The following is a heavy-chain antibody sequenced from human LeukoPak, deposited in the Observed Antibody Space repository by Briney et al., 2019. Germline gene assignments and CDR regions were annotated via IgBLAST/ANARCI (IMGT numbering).Heavy chain of an antibody. Sequence: PGGSLRLSCAASGLTFSSYSMNCVRQAPGKGLEWVSSISSSSSYIYYADSVKGRFTISRDNSKNTLYLQMNSLRAEDTAVYYCARMPGTALEIDYWGQGTLVTVSS. CDR3: ARMPGTALEIDY. CDR2: ISSSSSYI. CDR1: GLTFSSYS. D-gene: IGHD6-13*01. V-gene: IGHV3-21*04. J-gene: IGHJ4*02.